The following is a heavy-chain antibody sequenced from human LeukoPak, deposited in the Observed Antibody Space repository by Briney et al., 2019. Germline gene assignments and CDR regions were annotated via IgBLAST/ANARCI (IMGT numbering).Heavy chain of an antibody. CDR1: EFTFSRYG. J-gene: IGHJ4*02. V-gene: IGHV3-30*03. Sequence: GGSLRLSCAASEFTFSRYGMHWVRRAPGKGLEWVAVISYDGSNKYYADSVKGRFTISRDNSKNTLYLQMNSLRAEDTAVYYCARGQTHVLLWFGELPSDYWGQGTLVTVSS. CDR2: ISYDGSNK. D-gene: IGHD3-10*01. CDR3: ARGQTHVLLWFGELPSDY.